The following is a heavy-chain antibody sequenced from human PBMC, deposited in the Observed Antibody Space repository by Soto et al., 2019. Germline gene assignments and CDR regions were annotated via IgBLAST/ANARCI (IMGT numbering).Heavy chain of an antibody. J-gene: IGHJ5*02. V-gene: IGHV1-24*01. CDR3: ATHQEYSGYDYGFSWFDP. CDR1: GYTLTELS. CDR2: FDPEDGET. D-gene: IGHD5-12*01. Sequence: GASVKVSCKASGYTLTELSMHWVRQAPGKGHEWMGGFDPEDGETIYAQKFQGRVTMTEDTSTDTAYMELSSLRSEDTAVYYCATHQEYSGYDYGFSWFDPWGQGTLVTVSS.